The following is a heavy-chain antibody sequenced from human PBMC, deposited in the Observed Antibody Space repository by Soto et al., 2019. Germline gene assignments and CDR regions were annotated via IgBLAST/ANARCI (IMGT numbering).Heavy chain of an antibody. CDR1: GYTFTGYY. D-gene: IGHD2-15*01. J-gene: IGHJ5*02. V-gene: IGHV1-2*04. CDR3: AGDAYCSGGSCYSSSPQLGWFDP. CDR2: INPNSGGT. Sequence: ASVKVSCKASGYTFTGYYMHWVRQAPGQGLEWMGWINPNSGGTNYAQKFQGWVTMTRDTSISTAYMELSRLRSDDTAVYYCAGDAYCSGGSCYSSSPQLGWFDPWGQGTLVTVSS.